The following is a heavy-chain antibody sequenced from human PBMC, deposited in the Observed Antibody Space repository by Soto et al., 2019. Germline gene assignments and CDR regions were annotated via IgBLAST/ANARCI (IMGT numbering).Heavy chain of an antibody. CDR3: ARPANWNYGMDV. D-gene: IGHD1-1*01. V-gene: IGHV4-30-4*01. CDR2: IYYSGST. J-gene: IGHJ6*02. Sequence: SETLSLTCTVSGGSISSGDYYWSWIRQPPGKGLEWIGYIYYSGSTHYNPSLKSRVTVSIDTSKNQFSLKLSSVTAADTAVYYCARPANWNYGMDVWGQGTTVTVSS. CDR1: GGSISSGDYY.